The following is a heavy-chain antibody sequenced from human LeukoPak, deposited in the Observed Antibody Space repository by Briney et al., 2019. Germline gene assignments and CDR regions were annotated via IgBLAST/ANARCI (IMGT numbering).Heavy chain of an antibody. J-gene: IGHJ4*02. Sequence: SETLSLTCTVSGGSISSSSYYWGWIRQPPGKGLEWIGSIYYSGSTYYNPSLKSRVTISVDTSKNQFSLKLSSVTAADTAVYYCARAHSGYDSTPRNFDYWGQGTLVTVSS. D-gene: IGHD5-12*01. CDR2: IYYSGST. CDR3: ARAHSGYDSTPRNFDY. CDR1: GGSISSSSYY. V-gene: IGHV4-39*07.